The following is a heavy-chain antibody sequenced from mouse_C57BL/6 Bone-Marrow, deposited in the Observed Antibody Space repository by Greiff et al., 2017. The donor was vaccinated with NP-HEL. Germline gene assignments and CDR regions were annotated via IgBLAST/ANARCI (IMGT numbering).Heavy chain of an antibody. J-gene: IGHJ4*01. CDR1: GFTFSDYG. CDR2: ISSGSSTI. V-gene: IGHV5-17*01. D-gene: IGHD2-1*01. Sequence: EVNVVESGGGLVKPGGSLKLSCAASGFTFSDYGMHWVRQAPEKGLEWVAYISSGSSTIYYADTVKGRFTIFRDNAKNTLFLQRTSLRSEDTAMYYCARPLLLYYAMDYWGQGTSVTVSS. CDR3: ARPLLLYYAMDY.